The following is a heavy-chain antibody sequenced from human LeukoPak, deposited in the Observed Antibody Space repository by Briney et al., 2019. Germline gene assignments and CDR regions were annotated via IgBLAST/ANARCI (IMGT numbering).Heavy chain of an antibody. CDR2: VSGGGVST. V-gene: IGHV3-23*01. CDR3: AKAAVTMIGVGDAFDI. D-gene: IGHD3-22*01. Sequence: GGSLRLSCAASGFTFSSYGMHWVRQAPGKGLEWVSSVSGGGVSTYYADAVKGRFTISRDNSKNTLYLQMNTLRAEDTAVYHCAKAAVTMIGVGDAFDIRGQGTRVTVSS. CDR1: GFTFSSYG. J-gene: IGHJ3*02.